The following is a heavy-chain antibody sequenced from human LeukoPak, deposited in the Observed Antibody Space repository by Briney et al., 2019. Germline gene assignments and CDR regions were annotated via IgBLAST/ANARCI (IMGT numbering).Heavy chain of an antibody. Sequence: ASVKVSCKASGYTFTSYDINWVRQATGQGLEWMGWMNPNSGNTGYAQKFQGRVTMTRNTSISAAYMELSSLRSEDTAVYYCARGLITMVRGVPYYYYMDVWGKGTTVTISS. V-gene: IGHV1-8*01. CDR3: ARGLITMVRGVPYYYYMDV. CDR2: MNPNSGNT. J-gene: IGHJ6*03. D-gene: IGHD3-10*01. CDR1: GYTFTSYD.